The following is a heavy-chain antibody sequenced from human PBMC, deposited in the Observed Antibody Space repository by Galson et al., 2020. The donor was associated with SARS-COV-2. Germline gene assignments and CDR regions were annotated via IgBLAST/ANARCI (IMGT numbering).Heavy chain of an antibody. J-gene: IGHJ4*02. Sequence: SETLSLTCAVAGYSISSGNYWGWVRQAPGKGLEWIGNLFHTGNTYYNPSLKRRVTMSVDTSRNQFSLNLSSVTAADTAVYYCARIHGIYFDYWGQGTLVTVSS. V-gene: IGHV4-38-2*01. CDR2: LFHTGNT. D-gene: IGHD3-3*01. CDR3: ARIHGIYFDY. CDR1: GYSISSGNY.